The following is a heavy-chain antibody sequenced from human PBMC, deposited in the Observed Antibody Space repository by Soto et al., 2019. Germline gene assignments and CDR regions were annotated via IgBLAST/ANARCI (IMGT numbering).Heavy chain of an antibody. Sequence: SETLSLTCTVSGGSISSGGYYWSWIRQHPGKGLEWIGYIYYSGSTYYNPSLKSRVTISVDTSKNQFSLKLSSVTAADTAVYYCARGRTTVYEGDAFDIWGQGTMVTVSS. J-gene: IGHJ3*02. V-gene: IGHV4-31*03. CDR3: ARGRTTVYEGDAFDI. CDR1: GGSISSGGYY. CDR2: IYYSGST. D-gene: IGHD4-17*01.